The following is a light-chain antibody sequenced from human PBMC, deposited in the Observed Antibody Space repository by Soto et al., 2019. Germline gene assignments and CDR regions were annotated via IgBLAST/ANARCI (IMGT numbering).Light chain of an antibody. Sequence: EIVVTQSQATLSVSLGDRATLSCRASQSVSGDVAWYQQKPGQAPRLLISGASTRATDTPARFSGSGSGTEFTLTISSLQSEDFAVYFCHQYNNWPYAFGQGTKLEI. CDR1: QSVSGD. CDR3: HQYNNWPYA. V-gene: IGKV3-15*01. CDR2: GAS. J-gene: IGKJ2*01.